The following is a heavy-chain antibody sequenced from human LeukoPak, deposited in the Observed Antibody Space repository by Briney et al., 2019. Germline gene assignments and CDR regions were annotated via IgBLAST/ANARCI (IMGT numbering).Heavy chain of an antibody. Sequence: GGSVRLSCAASGFTFSGSAMHWVGQASGKGLEWVGRVRSKANSYATAYAASVKGRFTISRDDSKNTAYLQMNSLKTEDTAVYYCTPDYYDSSGSLDYWGQGTLVTVSS. CDR2: VRSKANSYAT. CDR3: TPDYYDSSGSLDY. CDR1: GFTFSGSA. D-gene: IGHD3-22*01. V-gene: IGHV3-73*01. J-gene: IGHJ4*02.